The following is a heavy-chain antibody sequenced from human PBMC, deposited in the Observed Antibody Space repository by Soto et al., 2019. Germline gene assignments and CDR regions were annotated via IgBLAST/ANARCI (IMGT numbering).Heavy chain of an antibody. J-gene: IGHJ3*02. Sequence: QVQLQQWGAGLLKPSETLSLTCAVYGGSFSGYYWSWIRQPPGKGLEWIGEINHSGSTNYNPSLKSRVTISVDTSKNQFSLKLSSVTAADTAVYYCARPEAGSGYDSGNDAFDIWGQGTMVTVSS. CDR2: INHSGST. D-gene: IGHD5-12*01. V-gene: IGHV4-34*01. CDR3: ARPEAGSGYDSGNDAFDI. CDR1: GGSFSGYY.